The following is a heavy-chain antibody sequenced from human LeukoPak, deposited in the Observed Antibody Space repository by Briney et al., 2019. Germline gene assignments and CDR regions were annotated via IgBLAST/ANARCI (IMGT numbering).Heavy chain of an antibody. CDR2: INSDGSTT. Sequence: PGGSLRLSSAASGFTFSSYWMHWVRQAPGKGLVWVSGINSDGSTTNYADSVKGRFTISRDNAKNTLYLQINSLRAEDTAVYYCARDFGNARWGPRAYWGQGTLVTVSS. J-gene: IGHJ4*02. CDR3: ARDFGNARWGPRAY. D-gene: IGHD3-16*01. CDR1: GFTFSSYW. V-gene: IGHV3-74*01.